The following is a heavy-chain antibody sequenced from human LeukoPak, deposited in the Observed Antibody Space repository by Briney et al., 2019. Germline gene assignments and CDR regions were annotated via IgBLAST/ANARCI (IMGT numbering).Heavy chain of an antibody. CDR2: IYYSGST. CDR3: AGGSGRADRAFDI. J-gene: IGHJ3*02. Sequence: SETLSLTCTVSGGSISSYYWSWIRQPPGKGLEWIGYIYYSGSTNYNPSLKSRVTISVDTSKNQFSLKLRSVTAADTAVYYCAGGSGRADRAFDIWGQGTMVTVSS. D-gene: IGHD6-19*01. V-gene: IGHV4-59*12. CDR1: GGSISSYY.